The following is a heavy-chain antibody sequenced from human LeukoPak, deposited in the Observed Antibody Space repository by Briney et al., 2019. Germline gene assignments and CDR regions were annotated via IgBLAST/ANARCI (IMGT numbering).Heavy chain of an antibody. J-gene: IGHJ6*03. CDR1: GFTFTNYW. CDR2: IKQDGNEK. Sequence: QPRGSLRLSCAASGFTFTNYWMSWVHQAPGTGLEWVANIKQDGNEKYYVDSVRGRFTISRDNAKNSLYLQMNSLRAEDTAVYYCARSSSGWTGYYYYYMDVWGKGTTVTVSS. CDR3: ARSSSGWTGYYYYYMDV. V-gene: IGHV3-7*01. D-gene: IGHD6-19*01.